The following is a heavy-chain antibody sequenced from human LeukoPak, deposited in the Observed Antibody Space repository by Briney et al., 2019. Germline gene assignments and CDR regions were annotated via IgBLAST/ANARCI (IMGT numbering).Heavy chain of an antibody. V-gene: IGHV4-30-2*01. D-gene: IGHD3-3*01. CDR1: GGSISSGGYS. CDR3: ARTSSGHNWFDP. Sequence: SETLSLTCAVSGGSISSGGYSWSWLRQPPGKGLEWIGYIYHSGSTYYNPSLKSRVTISVDRSKNQFSLKLSSVTAADTAVYYCARTSSGHNWFDPWGQGTLVTVSS. CDR2: IYHSGST. J-gene: IGHJ5*02.